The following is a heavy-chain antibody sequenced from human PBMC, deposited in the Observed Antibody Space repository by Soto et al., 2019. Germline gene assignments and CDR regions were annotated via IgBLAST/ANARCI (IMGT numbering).Heavy chain of an antibody. Sequence: QVQLQESGPGLVKPSETLSLTCAVSGGSISSYYWSWIRQPPGKGLEWIGYIDYSGSTNYNPSLKGRVTISVDTSKNQFSLKLSSVTAADTAVYYCARTTSTLTTPYYRYYYMDVWGKGTTVTVSS. CDR3: ARTTSTLTTPYYRYYYMDV. J-gene: IGHJ6*03. V-gene: IGHV4-59*01. CDR2: IDYSGST. CDR1: GGSISSYY. D-gene: IGHD4-4*01.